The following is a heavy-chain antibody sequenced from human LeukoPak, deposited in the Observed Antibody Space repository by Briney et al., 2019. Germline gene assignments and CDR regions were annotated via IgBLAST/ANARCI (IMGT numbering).Heavy chain of an antibody. V-gene: IGHV4-4*08. J-gene: IGHJ4*02. CDR3: ARLTRLSTAPDRYYLDY. CDR1: GDFFSSYY. D-gene: IGHD3-16*02. Sequence: SESLSLTCTVSGDFFSSYYWSWIRQPPGKGLEWIGYIYTSGGTNYVPALKGRVTISIDTSKNQVSLKLRSVSAADTAVYYCARLTRLSTAPDRYYLDYWGQGTLVTVSS. CDR2: IYTSGGT.